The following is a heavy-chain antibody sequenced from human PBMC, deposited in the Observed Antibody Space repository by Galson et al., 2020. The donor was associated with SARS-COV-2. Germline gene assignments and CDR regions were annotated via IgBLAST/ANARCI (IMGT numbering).Heavy chain of an antibody. D-gene: IGHD1-26*01. Sequence: NSGGSLRLSCAASGFTFSSYSMNWVRQAPGKGLEWVSSISSSSSYIYYADSVKGRFTISRDNAKNSLYLQMNSLRAEDTAVYYCARDSEHGTPDYWGQGTLVTVSS. CDR1: GFTFSSYS. J-gene: IGHJ4*02. CDR2: ISSSSSYI. CDR3: ARDSEHGTPDY. V-gene: IGHV3-21*01.